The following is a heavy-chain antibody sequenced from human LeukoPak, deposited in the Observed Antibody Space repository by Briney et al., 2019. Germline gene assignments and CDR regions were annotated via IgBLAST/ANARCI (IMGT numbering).Heavy chain of an antibody. D-gene: IGHD6-25*01. J-gene: IGHJ6*04. V-gene: IGHV1-69*06. CDR2: IIPIFGTA. Sequence: ASVKVSCKASGGTFSSYAISWVRQAPGQGLEWMGGIIPIFGTANYAQKFQGRVTITADKSTSTAYMGLSSLRSEDTAVYYCARTRRPLPPYYYYYGMDVWAKGPRSPSPQ. CDR1: GGTFSSYA. CDR3: ARTRRPLPPYYYYYGMDV.